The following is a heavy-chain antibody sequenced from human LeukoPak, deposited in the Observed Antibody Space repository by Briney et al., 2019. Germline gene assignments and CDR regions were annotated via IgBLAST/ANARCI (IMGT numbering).Heavy chain of an antibody. V-gene: IGHV1-18*01. J-gene: IGHJ4*02. CDR1: GYTFTSYG. CDR3: ARGSAVTRTPFDY. CDR2: ISAYNGNT. D-gene: IGHD4-17*01. Sequence: ASVKVSCKASGYTFTSYGISWVRQAPGQGLEWMGWISAYNGNTNYAQKLQGRVTMTRDMSTSTVYMELSSLRSEDTAVYYCARGSAVTRTPFDYWGQGTLVTVSS.